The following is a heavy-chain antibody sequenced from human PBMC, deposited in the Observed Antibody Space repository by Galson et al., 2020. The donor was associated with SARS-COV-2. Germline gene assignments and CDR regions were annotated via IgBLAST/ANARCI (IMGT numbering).Heavy chain of an antibody. CDR3: ARGATVTTCYYYYYGMDV. V-gene: IGHV4-34*01. CDR1: GWSFSGYY. D-gene: IGHD4-17*01. Sequence: SEPLSLTCAVHGWSFSGYYWSWIRQPPGKGLEWIREINHSGRTTYNPSLPSRDTISVDTSKNQFSLKLSSVTAADTAVYYCARGATVTTCYYYYYGMDVGGQGTTVTVSS. CDR2: INHSGRT. J-gene: IGHJ6*01.